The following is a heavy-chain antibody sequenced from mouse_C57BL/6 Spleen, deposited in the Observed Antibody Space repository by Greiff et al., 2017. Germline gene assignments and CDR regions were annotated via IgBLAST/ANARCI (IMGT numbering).Heavy chain of an antibody. V-gene: IGHV1-15*01. CDR2: IDPETGGP. J-gene: IGHJ4*01. CDR1: GYTFTDYE. D-gene: IGHD4-1*01. CDR3: TRRELGYAMDD. Sequence: QVQLQQSGAELVRPGASVTLSCKASGYTFTDYEMHWVKQTPVHGLEWIGAIDPETGGPAYNQKFKGKAILTADKSTSTAYMELRSLTYEASAVYYGTRRELGYAMDDWGQGASVTVSS.